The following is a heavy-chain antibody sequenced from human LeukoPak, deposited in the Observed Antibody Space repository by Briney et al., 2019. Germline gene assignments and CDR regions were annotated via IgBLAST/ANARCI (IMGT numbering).Heavy chain of an antibody. D-gene: IGHD3-3*01. J-gene: IGHJ3*02. CDR2: ISGSGGST. CDR1: GFTFSSYA. CDR3: AKDFTGSYDFWSGYYLAFDI. V-gene: IGHV3-23*01. Sequence: GGSLRLSCAASGFTFSSYAMSWVRQAPGKGLEWVSAISGSGGSTYYADSVKGRFTISRDNSKNTLYLQMNSLRAEDTAVYYYAKDFTGSYDFWSGYYLAFDILGQGTMVTVSS.